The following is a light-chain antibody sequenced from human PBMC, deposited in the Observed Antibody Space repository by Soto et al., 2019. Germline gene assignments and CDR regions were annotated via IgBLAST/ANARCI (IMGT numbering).Light chain of an antibody. CDR2: GAS. CDR3: QQYDTSPRT. Sequence: EMVLTQSPGTMSLSTGERATLSCRASQSVDSNYLAWYQQKPGQGPRPLLYGASSRGTGIPDRFSGSGSGTDFTLTISRLEPEEFAVYYCQQYDTSPRTFGQGTKVEIK. CDR1: QSVDSNY. V-gene: IGKV3-20*01. J-gene: IGKJ1*01.